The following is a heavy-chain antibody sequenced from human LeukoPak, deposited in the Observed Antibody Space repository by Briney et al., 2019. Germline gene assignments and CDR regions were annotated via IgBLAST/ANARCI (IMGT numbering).Heavy chain of an antibody. D-gene: IGHD6-13*01. V-gene: IGHV1-8*01. CDR2: TNPNSGNT. CDR3: ASTTAGAGTSDYLQH. J-gene: IGHJ1*01. Sequence: ASVKVSCKASGYTFTSYDINWVRQATGQGLEWMGWTNPNSGNTGYAQKFQGRVTMTRNTSISTAYMELSSLRSEDTAVYYCASTTAGAGTSDYLQHWGQGTLVTVSS. CDR1: GYTFTSYD.